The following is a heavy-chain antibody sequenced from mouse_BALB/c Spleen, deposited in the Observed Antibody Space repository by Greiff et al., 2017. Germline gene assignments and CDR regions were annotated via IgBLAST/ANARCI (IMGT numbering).Heavy chain of an antibody. CDR2: ISYSGST. CDR1: GYSITSDYA. V-gene: IGHV3-2*02. D-gene: IGHD1-1*01. Sequence: VQLKESGPGLVKPSQSLSLTCTVTGYSITSDYAWNWIRQFPGNKLEWMGYISYSGSTSYNPSLKSRISITRDTSKNQFFLQLNSVTTEDTATYYCASYSSFAYWGQGTLVTVSA. CDR3: ASYSSFAY. J-gene: IGHJ3*01.